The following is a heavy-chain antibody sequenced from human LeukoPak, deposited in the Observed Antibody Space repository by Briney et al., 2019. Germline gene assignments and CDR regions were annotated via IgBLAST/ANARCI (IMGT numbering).Heavy chain of an antibody. Sequence: SETLSLTCAVSGYSISSSNWWGWVRPPPGKGLEWIGYIHYSEGTYYNPSLKSRVTMSVDTSKNQFSLKLSSVTAVDTAVYYCARKHRWNGLYFDYWGQGTLVTVSS. CDR2: IHYSEGT. D-gene: IGHD1-1*01. J-gene: IGHJ4*02. CDR1: GYSISSSNW. CDR3: ARKHRWNGLYFDY. V-gene: IGHV4-28*01.